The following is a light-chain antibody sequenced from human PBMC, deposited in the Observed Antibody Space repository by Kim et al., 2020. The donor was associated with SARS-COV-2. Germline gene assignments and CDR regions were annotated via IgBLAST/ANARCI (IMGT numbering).Light chain of an antibody. CDR1: NIGQKI. Sequence: APGMTANIPCGENNIGQKIVHWYQQRPGPAPVLVVFYDNRRPSGIPERFSGSNSGNSATLTITRVEVGDEADYYCHVWDSVSDHHVFAPGTKVTVL. J-gene: IGLJ1*01. CDR2: YDN. CDR3: HVWDSVSDHHV. V-gene: IGLV3-21*03.